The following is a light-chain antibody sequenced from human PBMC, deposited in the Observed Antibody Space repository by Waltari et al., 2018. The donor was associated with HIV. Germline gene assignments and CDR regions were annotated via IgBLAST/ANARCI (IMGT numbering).Light chain of an antibody. J-gene: IGLJ3*02. CDR1: TGAVTSGYY. V-gene: IGLV7-43*01. CDR2: STS. CDR3: LLYYGGAWV. Sequence: QTVVTQKPSLTVSPGGPVTPPCPSATGAVTSGYYPNWFQQKPGQAPRALIYSTSNKPSWTPARFSGSLLGGKAALTLSGVQPEDEAEYYCLLYYGGAWVFGGGTKLTVL.